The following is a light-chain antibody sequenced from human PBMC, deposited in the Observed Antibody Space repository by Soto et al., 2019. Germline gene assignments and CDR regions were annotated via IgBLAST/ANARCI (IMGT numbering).Light chain of an antibody. V-gene: IGLV2-11*01. CDR3: CSYAGSYTFDVV. Sequence: QSALTQPRSVSGSPGQSVTISCTGTSSDVGGYNYVSWYQQHPGKAPKLMIYDVSKRPSGVPDRFSGSKSDNTASLTISGLQAEDEADYYCCSYAGSYTFDVVFGGGTKLTVL. J-gene: IGLJ2*01. CDR1: SSDVGGYNY. CDR2: DVS.